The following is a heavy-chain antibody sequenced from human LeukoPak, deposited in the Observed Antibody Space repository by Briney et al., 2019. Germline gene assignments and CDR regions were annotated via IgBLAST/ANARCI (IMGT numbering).Heavy chain of an antibody. J-gene: IGHJ4*02. Sequence: ASVKVSCKASGYTFTGYYMHWVRQAPGQGLEWMGWINPNSGGTNYAQKFQGRVTMTRDTSISTAYMELSRLRSDDTAVYYCARCGSFFYYDSSGLPGGYWGQGTLVTVSS. CDR2: INPNSGGT. D-gene: IGHD3-22*01. CDR1: GYTFTGYY. CDR3: ARCGSFFYYDSSGLPGGY. V-gene: IGHV1-2*02.